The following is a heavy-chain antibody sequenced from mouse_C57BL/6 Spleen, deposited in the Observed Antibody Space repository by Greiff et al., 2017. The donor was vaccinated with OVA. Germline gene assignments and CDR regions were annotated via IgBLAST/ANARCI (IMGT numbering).Heavy chain of an antibody. D-gene: IGHD3-3*01. CDR2: ISYDGSN. Sequence: ESGPGLVKPSQSLSLTCSVTGYSITSGYYWNWIRQFPGNKLEWMGYISYDGSNNYNPSLKNRISITRDTSKNQFFLKLNSVTTEDTATYYCAREGDVDAMDYWGQGTSVTVSS. J-gene: IGHJ4*01. V-gene: IGHV3-6*01. CDR3: AREGDVDAMDY. CDR1: GYSITSGYY.